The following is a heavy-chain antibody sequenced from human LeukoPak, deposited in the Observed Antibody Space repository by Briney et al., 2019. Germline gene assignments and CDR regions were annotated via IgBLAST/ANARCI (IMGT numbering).Heavy chain of an antibody. CDR3: AKFMVAVAGMRCYYYGIDV. J-gene: IGHJ6*02. V-gene: IGHV3-23*01. CDR1: GFTFSSYA. CDR2: ILGSGERT. Sequence: GGSLRLSCAASGFTFSSYAIGWVRQAPGKGLEWVSAILGSGERTYYADSVKGRCTISRDNSKNTLYLQMNSLRAEDTAVYYCAKFMVAVAGMRCYYYGIDVWGQGTTVTVSS. D-gene: IGHD6-19*01.